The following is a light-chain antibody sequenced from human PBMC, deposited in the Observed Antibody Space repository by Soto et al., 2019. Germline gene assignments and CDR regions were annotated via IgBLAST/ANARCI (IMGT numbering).Light chain of an antibody. Sequence: EIVMTQSPATLSVSPGERATLSCRASQSVSSNLAWYQQKPGQAPRLLIYGASTRATGIPARFSGSGSGTEFTLTLSSLQSEDFAVYYCQQSETFGQGTKVEIK. CDR3: QQSET. CDR2: GAS. CDR1: QSVSSN. V-gene: IGKV3-15*01. J-gene: IGKJ1*01.